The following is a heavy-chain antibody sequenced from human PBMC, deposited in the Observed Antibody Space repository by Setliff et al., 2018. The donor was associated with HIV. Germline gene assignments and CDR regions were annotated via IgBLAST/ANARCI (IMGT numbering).Heavy chain of an antibody. D-gene: IGHD3-10*01. J-gene: IGHJ5*01. CDR3: ARSIYGSRSYPLDS. CDR1: GGSISSGDYF. V-gene: IGHV4-61*08. CDR2: IYYSGST. Sequence: SETLSLTCTVSGGSISSGDYFLSWIRQAPGKGLEWIGYIYYSGSTTYNPTLKSRVTMSIDTSKNQFSLKVRSVSAADTAVYYCARSIYGSRSYPLDSWGQGTRVTVSS.